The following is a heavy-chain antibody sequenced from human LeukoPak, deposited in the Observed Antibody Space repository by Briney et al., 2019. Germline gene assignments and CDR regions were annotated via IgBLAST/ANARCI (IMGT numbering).Heavy chain of an antibody. CDR1: GFSFSNCW. J-gene: IGHJ5*02. CDR2: IKQDGSEK. D-gene: IGHD5-24*01. Sequence: GGSLRLSCAASGFSFSNCWMSWVRQAPGEGLEWVANIKQDGSEKYYVDSVKGRFTISRDNAKDSLYLQMNSLRAEDTAVYYCAKDPSGGGYFKGWFDPWGQGTLVTVSP. CDR3: AKDPSGGGYFKGWFDP. V-gene: IGHV3-7*03.